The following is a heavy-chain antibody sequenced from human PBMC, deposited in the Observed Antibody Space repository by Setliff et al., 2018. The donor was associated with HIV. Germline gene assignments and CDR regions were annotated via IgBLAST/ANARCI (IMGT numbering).Heavy chain of an antibody. CDR3: TTESVFLDYFFDY. J-gene: IGHJ4*02. CDR2: IKSKVDGGAA. D-gene: IGHD3-9*01. V-gene: IGHV3-15*05. Sequence: GVSLRLSCAASGFTFSNAWMNWVRQAPGKGLEWVGRIKSKVDGGAADYAAPVKGRFTISRDDSKNTLYLQMSSLKTEDTAVYYCTTESVFLDYFFDYWGQGTLVTVSS. CDR1: GFTFSNAW.